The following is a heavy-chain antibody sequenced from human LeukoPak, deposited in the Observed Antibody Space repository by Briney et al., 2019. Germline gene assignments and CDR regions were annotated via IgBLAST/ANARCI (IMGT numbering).Heavy chain of an antibody. V-gene: IGHV3-49*04. CDR1: GFTFGYFA. Sequence: GGSLRLSCTASGFTFGYFAMSWVRQAPGKGLDWVGFIRSKTYGGTTEYAASVKGRFTISRDDSKSVAYLHMNNLKTEDTAVYYCTRARATYYYDSSGYMGGQGTLVIVSS. CDR3: TRARATYYYDSSGYM. J-gene: IGHJ4*02. D-gene: IGHD3-22*01. CDR2: IRSKTYGGTT.